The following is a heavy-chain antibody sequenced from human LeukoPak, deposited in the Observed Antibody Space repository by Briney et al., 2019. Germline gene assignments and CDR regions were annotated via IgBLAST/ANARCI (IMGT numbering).Heavy chain of an antibody. J-gene: IGHJ4*02. D-gene: IGHD4-17*01. Sequence: GGSLRLSCAASGFAFSNYWMSWVRQAPGKGLEWVANIKQDGSEEYSVDSVKGRFTISRDNAKNSLFLQMNSLRAEDTAVYYCARSNGENDYWGQGTLVTVSS. CDR1: GFAFSNYW. V-gene: IGHV3-7*01. CDR3: ARSNGENDY. CDR2: IKQDGSEE.